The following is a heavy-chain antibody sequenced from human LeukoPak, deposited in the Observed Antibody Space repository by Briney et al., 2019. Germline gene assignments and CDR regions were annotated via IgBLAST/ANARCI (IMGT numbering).Heavy chain of an antibody. J-gene: IGHJ4*02. CDR3: AKDLVGATYEDFDY. D-gene: IGHD1-26*01. V-gene: IGHV3-30*02. CDR2: IRYDGSNK. Sequence: FIRYDGSNKYYADSVKGRFTISRDNSKNTLYLQMNSLRAEDTAVYYCAKDLVGATYEDFDYWGQGTLVTVSS.